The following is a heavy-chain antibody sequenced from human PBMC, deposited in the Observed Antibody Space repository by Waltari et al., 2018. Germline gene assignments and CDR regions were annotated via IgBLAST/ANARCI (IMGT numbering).Heavy chain of an antibody. D-gene: IGHD6-19*01. Sequence: QVQLVESGGGVVQPGRSLRLSCAASGFTFSSYAMHWVRQAPGKGLEWVAVISYDGSNKYYADSVKGRFTISRDNSKNTLYLQMNSLRAEDTAVYYCAREQQKNPRQWLGLGFDYWGQGTLVTVSS. CDR3: AREQQKNPRQWLGLGFDY. V-gene: IGHV3-30-3*01. J-gene: IGHJ4*02. CDR1: GFTFSSYA. CDR2: ISYDGSNK.